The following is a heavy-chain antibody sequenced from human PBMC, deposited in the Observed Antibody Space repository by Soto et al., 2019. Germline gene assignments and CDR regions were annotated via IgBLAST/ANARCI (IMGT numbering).Heavy chain of an antibody. J-gene: IGHJ2*01. CDR3: ALAPGYSSGWSDWYFDL. D-gene: IGHD6-19*01. CDR2: IYYSGST. Sequence: QLQLQESGPGLVKPSETLSLTCTVSGGSISSSSYYWGWIRQPPGKGLEWIGSIYYSGSTYYNPSLKSRVTISVDTSKNQFSLKLSSVTAADTAVYYCALAPGYSSGWSDWYFDLWGRGTLVTVSS. V-gene: IGHV4-39*01. CDR1: GGSISSSSYY.